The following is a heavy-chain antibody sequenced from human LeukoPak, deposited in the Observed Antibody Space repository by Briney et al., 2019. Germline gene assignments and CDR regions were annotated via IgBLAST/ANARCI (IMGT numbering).Heavy chain of an antibody. CDR1: GVSFSGYY. CDR3: AREVLERRLLTTYYYYMDV. V-gene: IGHV4-34*01. CDR2: INHSGST. Sequence: KASETLSLTCAVYGVSFSGYYWSWIRQPPGQGLKWIGKINHSGSTNYNPSLKSRVTISVDTSKNQFSLKLSSVTAADTAVYYCAREVLERRLLTTYYYYMDVWGKGTTVTISS. D-gene: IGHD1-1*01. J-gene: IGHJ6*03.